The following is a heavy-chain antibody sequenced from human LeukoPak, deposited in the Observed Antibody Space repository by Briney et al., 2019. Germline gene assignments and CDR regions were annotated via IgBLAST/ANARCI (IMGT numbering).Heavy chain of an antibody. J-gene: IGHJ4*02. D-gene: IGHD4-17*01. CDR1: GFTFSNYG. CDR2: ISAAGGST. Sequence: TGGSLRLSCAASGFTFSNYGMSWVRQAPGKGLEWVSSISAAGGSTFHAESVKGRFAIFRDNSKNTLYLQMNSLRPEDTAVYYCAREARGDYQGEYQFDYWGQGTLVTVSS. CDR3: AREARGDYQGEYQFDY. V-gene: IGHV3-23*01.